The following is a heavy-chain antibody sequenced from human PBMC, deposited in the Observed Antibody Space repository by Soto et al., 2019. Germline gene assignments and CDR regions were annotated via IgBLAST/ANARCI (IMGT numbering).Heavy chain of an antibody. CDR3: ARVQVVGVITPLDYFGMDV. CDR2: ISYDGSNK. D-gene: IGHD3-3*01. Sequence: GSLRLSCGASGFTSSSYAMHWVRQAPGKGLKWVTFISYDGSNKYYADSVKGRFTISRDNSKNTLYLQMNSLRTDDTAVYYWARVQVVGVITPLDYFGMDVSGQGTTVTVSS. CDR1: GFTSSSYA. J-gene: IGHJ6*02. V-gene: IGHV3-30-3*01.